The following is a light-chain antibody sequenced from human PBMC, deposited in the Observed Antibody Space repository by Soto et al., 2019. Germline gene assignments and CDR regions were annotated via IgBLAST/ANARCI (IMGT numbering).Light chain of an antibody. Sequence: DIQMTQSPSSLSASIGDRVTITCQSSQDIKKYLSWYQQKPGRAPKLLIYGASNLEAGVPSRFSGRGDATEVTLAIRSLQPEDIATSYCQHYDNLPPFTFGPGTKV. CDR3: QHYDNLPPFT. J-gene: IGKJ3*01. CDR1: QDIKKY. CDR2: GAS. V-gene: IGKV1-33*01.